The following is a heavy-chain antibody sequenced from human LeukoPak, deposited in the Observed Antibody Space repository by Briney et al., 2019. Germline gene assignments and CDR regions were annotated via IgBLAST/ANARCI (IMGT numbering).Heavy chain of an antibody. D-gene: IGHD3-10*01. CDR1: GFSFTSYE. CDR2: ISSSGSTI. J-gene: IGHJ4*02. V-gene: IGHV3-48*03. CDR3: AKKRGPYGSGSSFDY. Sequence: GGSLRLSCAASGFSFTSYEMNWVRQAPGKGLEWVSYISSSGSTIYYADSVKGRFTISRDNSKNTLYLQMNSLRAEDTAVYYCAKKRGPYGSGSSFDYWGQGTLVTVSS.